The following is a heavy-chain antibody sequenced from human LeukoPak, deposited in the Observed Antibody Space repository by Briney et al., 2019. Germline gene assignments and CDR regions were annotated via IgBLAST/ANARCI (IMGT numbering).Heavy chain of an antibody. V-gene: IGHV4-59*01. CDR3: ARAWSDGTGYFIDF. J-gene: IGHJ4*02. CDR2: MYSSGTN. D-gene: IGHD3-22*01. Sequence: SETLSLTCSVSGVSISSYYWSWVRQPPGKGLEWIGYMYSSGTNNYNSSLKSRVTIALDTSQNQFSLRLRSATAADTAVYYCARAWSDGTGYFIDFWGQGILVAVSS. CDR1: GVSISSYY.